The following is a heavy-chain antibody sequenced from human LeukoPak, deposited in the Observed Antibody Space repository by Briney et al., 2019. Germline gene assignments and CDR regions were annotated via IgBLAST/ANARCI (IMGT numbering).Heavy chain of an antibody. Sequence: GESLKISCKGYGYSFTTYWIGWVRQMPGKGLEWMGIIYPVDSDTRYSPSFQGQVTISADKSISTAYLQWSSLKASDTAMYYCARPGQLGEYTPYYFDYWGQGTLVTVSS. CDR2: IYPVDSDT. V-gene: IGHV5-51*01. D-gene: IGHD7-27*01. J-gene: IGHJ4*02. CDR3: ARPGQLGEYTPYYFDY. CDR1: GYSFTTYW.